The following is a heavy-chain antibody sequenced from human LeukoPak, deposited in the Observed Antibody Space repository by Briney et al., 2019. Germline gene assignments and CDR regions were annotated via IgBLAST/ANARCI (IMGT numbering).Heavy chain of an antibody. J-gene: IGHJ4*02. V-gene: IGHV3-7*01. CDR3: ARDQPSRYYSD. D-gene: IGHD2/OR15-2a*01. Sequence: GGSLRLSCAASGFTLSSYAMTWVRQAPGKGLEWVANIKQDGGEKYYVDSVKGRFTISRDNAQNSLYLQMNSLRAEDTAVYYCARDQPSRYYSDWGQGTLVTVSS. CDR2: IKQDGGEK. CDR1: GFTLSSYA.